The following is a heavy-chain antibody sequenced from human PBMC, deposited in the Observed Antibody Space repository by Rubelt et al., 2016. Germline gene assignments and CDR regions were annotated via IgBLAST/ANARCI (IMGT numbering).Heavy chain of an antibody. Sequence: QVQLQESGPGLVKPSETLSLTCTVSGGSISSSSYYWGWIRQPPGKGLEWIVSIYYSGSTYYNPSLKSRVTMSVYTSKNQFSLKLSCVTAADTAVYYCARAYGDYPFDFDYWGQGTLVTVSS. J-gene: IGHJ4*02. CDR2: IYYSGST. CDR1: GGSISSSSYY. D-gene: IGHD4-17*01. V-gene: IGHV4-39*01. CDR3: ARAYGDYPFDFDY.